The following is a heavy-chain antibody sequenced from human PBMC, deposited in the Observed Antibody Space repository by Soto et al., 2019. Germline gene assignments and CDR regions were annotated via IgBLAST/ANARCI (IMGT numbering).Heavy chain of an antibody. V-gene: IGHV4-59*08. Sequence: SVPLPLTSTVSGGSIGSHYGRWIRKPQGKGLEWIGYIYYSGSTNYNPSLKSRVTISVDTSKNQFSLKLSSVTAADTAVYYCARIAGYSGYNYYYYYMDVWGKGTTVTVSS. D-gene: IGHD5-12*01. CDR2: IYYSGST. J-gene: IGHJ6*03. CDR1: GGSIGSHY. CDR3: ARIAGYSGYNYYYYYMDV.